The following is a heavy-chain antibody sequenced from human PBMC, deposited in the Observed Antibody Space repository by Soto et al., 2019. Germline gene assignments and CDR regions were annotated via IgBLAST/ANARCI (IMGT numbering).Heavy chain of an antibody. CDR1: GGSISSSGHN. J-gene: IGHJ4*02. V-gene: IGHV4-31*03. Sequence: QVQLQESGPGLVKPSQTLSLTCTVSGGSISSSGHNWSWIRQHPGKGLEWIGYIYYSGSTYYNPSLKSRVTISVDTSQNQFSLKLSSVTAADTAVYFCARYGSGSYYLTTFDYWGQGTLVTVSS. CDR2: IYYSGST. CDR3: ARYGSGSYYLTTFDY. D-gene: IGHD3-10*01.